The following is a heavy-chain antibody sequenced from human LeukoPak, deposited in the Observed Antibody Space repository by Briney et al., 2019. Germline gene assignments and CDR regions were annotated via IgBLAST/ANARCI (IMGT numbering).Heavy chain of an antibody. CDR1: GFTFDDYA. V-gene: IGHV3-9*01. CDR2: ISWNSAMI. CDR3: AKATYSTSPGYYFDY. J-gene: IGHJ4*02. Sequence: GGSLRLSCAASGFTFDDYAMHWVRQGPGKGLEWVSGISWNSAMIAYADSVKGRFTISRDNAKNSLYPQMNSLRAEDTAFYYCAKATYSTSPGYYFDYWGQGTLVTVSS. D-gene: IGHD6-6*01.